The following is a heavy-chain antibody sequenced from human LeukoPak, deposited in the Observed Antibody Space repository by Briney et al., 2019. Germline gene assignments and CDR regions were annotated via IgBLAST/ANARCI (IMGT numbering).Heavy chain of an antibody. D-gene: IGHD1-26*01. V-gene: IGHV1-18*01. CDR2: ISAYNYNT. J-gene: IGHJ4*02. CDR1: GYTFTSYA. CDR3: ARGGSYSGLDS. Sequence: ASVKVSCKASGYTFTSYAITWVRQAPGQGLEWMGWISAYNYNTKYAQRLQGRVTMTTDTSTSTGYIELRSLRSDDTAVYYCARGGSYSGLDSWGQGTLVTVSS.